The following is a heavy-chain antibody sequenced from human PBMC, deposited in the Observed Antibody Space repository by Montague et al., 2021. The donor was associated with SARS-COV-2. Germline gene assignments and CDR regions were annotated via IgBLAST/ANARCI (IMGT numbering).Heavy chain of an antibody. CDR1: GESVSGFY. CDR3: ARGFRTVEMPTISFDY. D-gene: IGHD5-24*01. Sequence: SETLSLTCAIYGESVSGFYWGWIRQPPGEGLEWLGEINHSGSPNXNPSFKSRVTMSLDTSKNQFSLKLSSVTAADTAVYFCARGFRTVEMPTISFDYWGQGTLVTVSS. J-gene: IGHJ4*02. CDR2: INHSGSP. V-gene: IGHV4-34*01.